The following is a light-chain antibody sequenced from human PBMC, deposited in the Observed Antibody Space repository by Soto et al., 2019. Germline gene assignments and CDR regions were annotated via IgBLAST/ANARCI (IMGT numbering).Light chain of an antibody. CDR3: QQYVTSPPGT. CDR1: QSVSNNY. V-gene: IGKV3-20*01. J-gene: IGKJ1*01. Sequence: IVLTQSPGTLSLSPGERATLSCRASQSVSNNYLAWYQQKPGQAPTLLIYGASSRATGIPDRFSGSGSGTDFTLTISRLEPGDFAVYYCQQYVTSPPGTFGQGTKVEIK. CDR2: GAS.